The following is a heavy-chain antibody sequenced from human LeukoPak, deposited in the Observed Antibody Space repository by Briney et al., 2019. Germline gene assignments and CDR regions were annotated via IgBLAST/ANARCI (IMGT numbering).Heavy chain of an antibody. V-gene: IGHV4-59*12. CDR3: ARDPNYYGSGSWYFDL. CDR2: IYYSGST. Sequence: SSETLSLTCTVSGGSISSYYWSWIRQPPGKGLEWIGYIYYSGSTNYNPSLKSRVTISVDTSKNQFSLQLNSVTPEDTAVYYCARDPNYYGSGSWYFDLWGRGTLVTVSS. CDR1: GGSISSYY. J-gene: IGHJ2*01. D-gene: IGHD3-10*01.